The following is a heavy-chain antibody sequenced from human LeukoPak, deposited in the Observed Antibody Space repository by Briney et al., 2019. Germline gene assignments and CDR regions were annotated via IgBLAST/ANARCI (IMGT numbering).Heavy chain of an antibody. V-gene: IGHV4-59*11. CDR2: IYYSGST. CDR3: ARTRGDYDFWSGYSGSRWFDP. D-gene: IGHD3-3*01. CDR1: GGSISSHY. Sequence: KPSETLSLTCTVSGGSISSHYWSWIRQPPGKGLEWIGYIYYSGSTNYNPSLKSRVTISVDTSKNQFSLKLSSVTAADTAVYYCARTRGDYDFWSGYSGSRWFDPWGQGTLVTASS. J-gene: IGHJ5*02.